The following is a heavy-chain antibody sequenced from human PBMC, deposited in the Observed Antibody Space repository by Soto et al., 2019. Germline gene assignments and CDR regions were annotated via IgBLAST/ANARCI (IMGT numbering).Heavy chain of an antibody. CDR3: AKDSSGGHGIAARPYYYYGMDV. J-gene: IGHJ6*02. V-gene: IGHV3-30*18. CDR1: GFTFRSYG. D-gene: IGHD6-6*01. CDR2: ISYDGSNK. Sequence: GGSLRRSCAASGFTFRSYGMHWVRQAPGKGLELVAVISYDGSNKYYADSVKGRFTISRDNSKNTLYLQMNSLRAEDTAVYYCAKDSSGGHGIAARPYYYYGMDVWGQGTTVTVSS.